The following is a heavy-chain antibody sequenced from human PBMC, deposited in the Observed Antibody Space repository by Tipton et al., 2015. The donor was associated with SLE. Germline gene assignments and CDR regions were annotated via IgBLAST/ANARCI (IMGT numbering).Heavy chain of an antibody. D-gene: IGHD2-2*02. CDR2: IIPILGTA. V-gene: IGHV1-69*01. CDR3: ARGAVVVPAAIQDYNYYGMDG. J-gene: IGHJ6*02. CDR1: GGTFSSYA. Sequence: QLVQSGPEVKKPGSSVKVSCKASGGTFSSYAISWVRQAPGQGLEWMGGIIPILGTANYAQKFQGRVTITADESTSTAYMELSSLISEYTAVYYGARGAVVVPAAIQDYNYYGMDGWGQGTTVTVSS.